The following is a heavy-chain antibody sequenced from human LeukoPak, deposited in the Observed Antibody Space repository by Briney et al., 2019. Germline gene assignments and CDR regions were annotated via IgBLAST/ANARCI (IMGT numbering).Heavy chain of an antibody. CDR2: IIPIFGIA. CDR3: ARDDYGGNEGFDY. D-gene: IGHD4-23*01. V-gene: IGHV1-69*04. J-gene: IGHJ4*02. CDR1: GGTFSSYA. Sequence: AVKVSCKASGGTFSSYAISGVRQAPGQGLEWMGMIIPIFGIANYAQKFQGRVTITADKSTSTAYMELSSLRSEDTAVYYCARDDYGGNEGFDYWGPGTLVTVSS.